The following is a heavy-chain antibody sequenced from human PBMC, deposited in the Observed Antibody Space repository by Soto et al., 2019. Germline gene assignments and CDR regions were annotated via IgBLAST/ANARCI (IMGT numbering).Heavy chain of an antibody. CDR3: ARRRLSYYFDY. CDR1: GASISSSLYY. J-gene: IGHJ4*02. CDR2: IYYSGNT. V-gene: IGHV4-39*01. Sequence: QLQLQESGPGLVKPSETLSLTCTVSGASISSSLYYWGWIRQPPGKGLEWIGSIYYSGNTNYSPSLKSRVTISADTSKNQFSLILTSVTAADTAVYYRARRRLSYYFDYWGQGTLVTVSS. D-gene: IGHD3-16*02.